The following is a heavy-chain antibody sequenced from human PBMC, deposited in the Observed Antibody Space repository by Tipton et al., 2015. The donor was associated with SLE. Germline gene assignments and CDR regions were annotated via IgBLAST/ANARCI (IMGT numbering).Heavy chain of an antibody. V-gene: IGHV4-39*07. D-gene: IGHD3-22*01. Sequence: LRLSCTVSGGSLSSRSYYWGWIRQPPGKGLEWIASIHYSGSTYYNPSLRSRVTISVDTSKNQFSLDLSSVTAADTAVYYCARDEYRYDATGYHLLGHFDFWGQGTLVTVSS. CDR3: ARDEYRYDATGYHLLGHFDF. CDR1: GGSLSSRSYY. J-gene: IGHJ4*02. CDR2: IHYSGST.